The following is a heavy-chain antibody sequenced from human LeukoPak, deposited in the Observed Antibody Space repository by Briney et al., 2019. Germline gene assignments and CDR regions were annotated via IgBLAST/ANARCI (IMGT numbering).Heavy chain of an antibody. V-gene: IGHV4-59*08. CDR2: IYYSGST. Sequence: SETLSLTCTVSGASISDCYWSWIRQPPGKGLEWIGYIYYSGSTNYNPSLKSRVTISVDTSKNQFSLKLSSVTAADTAVYYCASKACSGGSCYSGWNYYYYMDVWGKGTTVTVSS. CDR3: ASKACSGGSCYSGWNYYYYMDV. D-gene: IGHD2-15*01. J-gene: IGHJ6*03. CDR1: GASISDCY.